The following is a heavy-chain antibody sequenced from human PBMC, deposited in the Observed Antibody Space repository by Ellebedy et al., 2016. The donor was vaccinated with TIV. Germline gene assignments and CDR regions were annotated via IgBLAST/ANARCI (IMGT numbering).Heavy chain of an antibody. CDR3: ARGGPLGPTTVTTSD. V-gene: IGHV1-46*01. D-gene: IGHD4-17*01. CDR1: GYTFTNYN. CDR2: INPNVGST. Sequence: ASVKVSXXASGYTFTNYNMNWVRQDPGQGLEWTGIINPNVGSTTYAQKFQGRVTMTRDTSTSTVYMELSSLRSEDTGVYYCARGGPLGPTTVTTSDWGQGTLVTVSS. J-gene: IGHJ4*02.